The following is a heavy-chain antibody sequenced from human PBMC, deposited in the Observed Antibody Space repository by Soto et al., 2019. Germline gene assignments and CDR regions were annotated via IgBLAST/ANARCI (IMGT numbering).Heavy chain of an antibody. CDR2: ISRTSSHI. Sequence: EVQLVESGGGLVKPGGSLRLSCVASEFSFSTYNMNWVRQAPGEGLQWVSFISRTSSHIHYADSVQGRFTISRDNAKNSLYLEMNSLRAEDTVVYYCARDPAADGYYGMDVWGQGTTVTVSS. D-gene: IGHD6-13*01. J-gene: IGHJ6*02. CDR1: EFSFSTYN. V-gene: IGHV3-21*01. CDR3: ARDPAADGYYGMDV.